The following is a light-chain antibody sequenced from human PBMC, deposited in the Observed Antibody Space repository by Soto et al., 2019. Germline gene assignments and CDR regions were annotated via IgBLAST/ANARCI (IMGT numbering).Light chain of an antibody. V-gene: IGLV2-14*01. J-gene: IGLJ3*02. CDR3: FSYTTSSTLV. Sequence: QSVLTQPASVSGSPGQSITISCTGTSSDVGGYNYVSWYQQHPAKAPKLMIYEVSNRPSGVSHRFSGSQSRNPASLTISGLQAEDEADYYCFSYTTSSTLVFGGGTKLTVL. CDR2: EVS. CDR1: SSDVGGYNY.